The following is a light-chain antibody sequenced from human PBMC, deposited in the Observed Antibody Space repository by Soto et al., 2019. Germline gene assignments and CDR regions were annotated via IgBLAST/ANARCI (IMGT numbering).Light chain of an antibody. Sequence: QSVLTQPAPVSGSPGQSITISCTGTSSDVGGYNYVSWYQQHPGKAPKLMIYDVSNRPSGVSNRFSGFKSGNTASLTISGLHAEDEADYYCSSYTTSSTYVFGTGTKVTVL. CDR1: SSDVGGYNY. J-gene: IGLJ1*01. CDR2: DVS. CDR3: SSYTTSSTYV. V-gene: IGLV2-14*03.